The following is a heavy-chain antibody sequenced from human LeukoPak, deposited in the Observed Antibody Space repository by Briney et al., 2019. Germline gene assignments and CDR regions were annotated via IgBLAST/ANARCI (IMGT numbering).Heavy chain of an antibody. CDR3: AKDRCSNGIGCYYYYMDV. CDR2: ILYDGSNK. Sequence: GGSLRLSCAASGFTFSSYGMHWVRQAPGKGLEWVAVILYDGSNKYYADSVKGRFSISRDGSKNILYLQMNSLRAEDTAVYYCAKDRCSNGIGCYYYYMDVWGKGTTVTISS. V-gene: IGHV3-30*18. CDR1: GFTFSSYG. J-gene: IGHJ6*03. D-gene: IGHD2-8*01.